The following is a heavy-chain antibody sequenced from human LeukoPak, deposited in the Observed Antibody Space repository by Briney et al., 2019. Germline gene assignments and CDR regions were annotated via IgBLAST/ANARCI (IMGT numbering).Heavy chain of an antibody. CDR2: IYYSGST. Sequence: SETLSLTCTVSGGSISSSSYYWGWIRQPPGKGLEWIGSIYYSGSTYYNPSLKSRVTISVDTSKNQFSLKLSSVTAADTAVYYCARLVVVTAIEYDYWGQGTLVTVSS. CDR3: ARLVVVTAIEYDY. V-gene: IGHV4-39*01. D-gene: IGHD2-21*02. CDR1: GGSISSSSYY. J-gene: IGHJ4*02.